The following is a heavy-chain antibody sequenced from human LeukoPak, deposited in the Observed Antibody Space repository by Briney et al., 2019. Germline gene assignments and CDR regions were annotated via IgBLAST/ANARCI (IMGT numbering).Heavy chain of an antibody. CDR3: AKARAGYCSSTSCLYFDY. Sequence: GGSLRLSCAASGFTFSSYAMSWVRQAPGKGLEWVSAISGSGGSTYYADSVKGRFTISRDNSKNTLCLQMNSLRAEDTAVYYCAKARAGYCSSTSCLYFDYWGQGTLVTVSS. D-gene: IGHD2-2*01. CDR1: GFTFSSYA. V-gene: IGHV3-23*01. CDR2: ISGSGGST. J-gene: IGHJ4*02.